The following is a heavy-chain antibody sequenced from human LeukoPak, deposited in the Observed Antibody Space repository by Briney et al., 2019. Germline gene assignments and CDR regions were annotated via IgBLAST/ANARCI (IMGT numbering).Heavy chain of an antibody. D-gene: IGHD1-26*01. V-gene: IGHV3-7*01. CDR1: GFSFRNTW. Sequence: GGSLRLSCTTSGFSFRNTWMSWVRQAPGKGLEWVANIKKDETEIYYADSVEGRFTISRDNAKRSLYLQMNVLRAADTAVYYCATLNWDDGEVSGFDHWGRGIMVTVSS. J-gene: IGHJ5*02. CDR3: ATLNWDDGEVSGFDH. CDR2: IKKDETEI.